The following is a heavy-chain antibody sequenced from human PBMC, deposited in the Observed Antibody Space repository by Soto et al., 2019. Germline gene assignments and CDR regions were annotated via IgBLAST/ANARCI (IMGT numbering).Heavy chain of an antibody. D-gene: IGHD6-19*01. CDR2: VRNDADDT. CDR1: GFTLSNYG. CDR3: VRPYSSNSNWFVP. V-gene: IGHV3-33*01. J-gene: IGHJ5*02. Sequence: QVQLVESGGGVVQPGRSLRLSCAASGFTLSNYGMHWVRQAPGKGLDWVAVVRNDADDTYYADSVTGRFTISRDNSKNTLYLQMNSLRAEATAVYYGVRPYSSNSNWFVPWVGGALVTVSS.